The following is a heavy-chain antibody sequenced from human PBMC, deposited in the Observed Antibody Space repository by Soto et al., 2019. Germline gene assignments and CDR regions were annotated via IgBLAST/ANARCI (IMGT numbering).Heavy chain of an antibody. D-gene: IGHD5-18*01. V-gene: IGHV3-48*03. J-gene: IGHJ4*02. CDR2: ISDDGASI. CDR3: ARENSVQAWLHHFDH. CDR1: GFSFSSFA. Sequence: GGSLRFSCETSGFSFSSFAMNWVRQAPGRGLEWVSYISDDGASIYYADSLKGRFTISRDNAKNSLSLQMNNLRAEDTAVYYCARENSVQAWLHHFDHWGLGTLVTVSS.